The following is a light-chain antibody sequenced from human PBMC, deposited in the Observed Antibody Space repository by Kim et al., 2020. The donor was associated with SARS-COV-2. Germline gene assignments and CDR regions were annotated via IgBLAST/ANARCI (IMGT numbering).Light chain of an antibody. J-gene: IGLJ3*02. CDR3: QAWDRTTVV. CDR1: KLGNKY. CDR2: QDS. V-gene: IGLV3-1*01. Sequence: SYELTQPPSVSVAPGQTASITCSGDKLGNKYTCWYQQKPGQSPVLVIYQDSKRHSGIPERFSGSNSGNTATLTISGTQAMDEADYYCQAWDRTTVVFGGGTQLA.